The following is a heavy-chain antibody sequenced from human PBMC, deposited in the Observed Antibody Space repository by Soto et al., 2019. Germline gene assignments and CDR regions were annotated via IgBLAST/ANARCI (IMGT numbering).Heavy chain of an antibody. CDR1: GYTFTSYG. Sequence: GASVKVSCKASGYTFTSYGISWVRQAPGQGLEWMGWISAYNGNTNYAQKLQGRVTMTTDTSTSTAYMELRSLRSDDTAVYYCARGGGIAAAGTSPHSFDYFDYWGQGTLVTVSS. CDR2: ISAYNGNT. J-gene: IGHJ4*02. D-gene: IGHD6-13*01. V-gene: IGHV1-18*01. CDR3: ARGGGIAAAGTSPHSFDYFDY.